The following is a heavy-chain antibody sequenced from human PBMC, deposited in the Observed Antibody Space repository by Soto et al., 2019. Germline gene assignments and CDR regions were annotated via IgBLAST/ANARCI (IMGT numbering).Heavy chain of an antibody. CDR3: ARAKSLEYNWFDT. J-gene: IGHJ5*02. V-gene: IGHV3-48*01. CDR2: ISSTSATI. CDR1: GFTFSSYS. Sequence: EVQLVESGGGLVQPGGSRRLSCAASGFTFSSYSMNWVRQAPGQGLEWISYISSTSATIYYAESVRGRFTVSRDNAKNSVYLQMNSLGAEDTAVYFCARAKSLEYNWFDTWGQGTPVTVSS.